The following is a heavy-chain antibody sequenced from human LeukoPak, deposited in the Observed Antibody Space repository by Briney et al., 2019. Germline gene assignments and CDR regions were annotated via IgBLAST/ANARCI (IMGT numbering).Heavy chain of an antibody. CDR1: GFTFGSYS. V-gene: IGHV3-21*01. J-gene: IGHJ4*02. CDR3: ASGYSSGWYLDYFDY. Sequence: GGSLRLSCAASGFTFGSYSMNWVRQAPGKGLEWVSSISSSSSYIYYADSVKGRFTISRDNAKNSLYLQMNSLRAEDTAVYYCASGYSSGWYLDYFDYWGQGTLVTVSS. D-gene: IGHD6-19*01. CDR2: ISSSSSYI.